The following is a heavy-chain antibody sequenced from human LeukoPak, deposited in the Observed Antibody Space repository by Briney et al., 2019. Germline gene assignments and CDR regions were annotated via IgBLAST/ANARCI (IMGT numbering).Heavy chain of an antibody. V-gene: IGHV3-20*04. J-gene: IGHJ6*02. CDR2: INWNGGST. Sequence: GGSLRLSCAASGFTFDDYGMSWVRQAPGKGLEWVFGINWNGGSTGYADSVKGRFTISRDNAKNSLYLQMNSLRAEDTALYYCARDNRALLWFGESPTYGMDVWGQGTTVTVSS. CDR1: GFTFDDYG. CDR3: ARDNRALLWFGESPTYGMDV. D-gene: IGHD3-10*01.